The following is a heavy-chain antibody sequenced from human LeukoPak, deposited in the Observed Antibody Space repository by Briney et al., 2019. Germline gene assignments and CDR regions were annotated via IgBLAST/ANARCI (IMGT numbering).Heavy chain of an antibody. Sequence: PGGSLRLSCAASGFTFSDCGMHWVRQAPGKGLEWVAVISYDGSVKDYADSVRGRFTSSRDNYMNTLYLQMNSLRGEDTGLYYCAKGRSFSGSVTIVDYGGQGTLVTVS. CDR3: AKGRSFSGSVTIVDY. V-gene: IGHV3-30*18. D-gene: IGHD4-17*01. J-gene: IGHJ4*02. CDR2: ISYDGSVK. CDR1: GFTFSDCG.